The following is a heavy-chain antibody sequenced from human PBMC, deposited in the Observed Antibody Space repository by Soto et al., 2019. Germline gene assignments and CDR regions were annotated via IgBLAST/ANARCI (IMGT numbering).Heavy chain of an antibody. V-gene: IGHV3-21*01. CDR3: AGGREYSSGHKLDY. D-gene: IGHD5-12*01. J-gene: IGHJ4*02. CDR1: GLTFTGYT. Sequence: NPGGSLRLSCAASGLTFTGYTMNWVRQAPGKGLEWVSSISGSGSYIYYGDSLRGRFTISRDNAKNSVYLLMNSLKAEDTAVYYVAGGREYSSGHKLDYWGQGTQVTVSS. CDR2: ISGSGSYI.